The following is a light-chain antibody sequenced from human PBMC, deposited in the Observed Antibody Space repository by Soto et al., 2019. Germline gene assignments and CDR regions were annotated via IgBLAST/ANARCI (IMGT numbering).Light chain of an antibody. J-gene: IGLJ1*01. CDR2: NNN. V-gene: IGLV1-44*01. CDR3: AALDDSLNGLV. CDR1: SSNIGSNT. Sequence: QSVLTQPPSASGTPGQRVTISCSGSSSNIGSNTVNWYQQLPGTAPKLLIYNNNQRPSWVPAGFSGSKSGTSAALAISGRQSEEEADYYCAALDDSLNGLVFGTGTKLTVL.